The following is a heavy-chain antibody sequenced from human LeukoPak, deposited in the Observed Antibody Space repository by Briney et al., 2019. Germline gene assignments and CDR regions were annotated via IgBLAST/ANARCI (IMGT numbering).Heavy chain of an antibody. CDR2: IQYDGSNQ. J-gene: IGHJ4*02. CDR3: AKDGYGSGSYVSDY. Sequence: GGSLRLSCAASGFTFSSYSMHWVRQAPGKGLEWVAYIQYDGSNQQYADSVKGRFSISRDSSKNILYLQMNSLRAEDTAVYYCAKDGYGSGSYVSDYWGQGTLVTVSS. CDR1: GFTFSSYS. V-gene: IGHV3-30*02. D-gene: IGHD3-10*01.